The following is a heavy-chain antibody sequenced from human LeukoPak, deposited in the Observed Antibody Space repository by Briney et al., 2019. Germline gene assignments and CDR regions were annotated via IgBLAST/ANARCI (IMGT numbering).Heavy chain of an antibody. V-gene: IGHV3-9*01. CDR1: GFTFDDYA. CDR2: ISWNSGSI. Sequence: PGRSLRLSCAASGFTFDDYAMHWVRQAPGKGLEWVSGISWNSGSIGYVDSVKGRFTISRDNAKNSLYLQMNSLRAEDTAVYYCAREAVAVSYYYYYMDVWGKGTTVTVSS. D-gene: IGHD6-19*01. CDR3: AREAVAVSYYYYYMDV. J-gene: IGHJ6*03.